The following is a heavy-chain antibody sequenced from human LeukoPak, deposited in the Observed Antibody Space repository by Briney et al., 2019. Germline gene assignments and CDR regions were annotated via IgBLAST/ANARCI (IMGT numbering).Heavy chain of an antibody. D-gene: IGHD3-22*01. CDR1: GFTFDDYG. CDR2: INWNGGST. V-gene: IGHV3-20*04. Sequence: PGGSLRLSCAASGFTFDDYGMSWVRQAPGKGLEWVSGINWNGGSTGYADSVKGRFTISRDNAKNSLYLQMNSLRAEDTAVYYCARGYYYDSSGYYNYFDYWGQGTLVTVSS. J-gene: IGHJ4*02. CDR3: ARGYYYDSSGYYNYFDY.